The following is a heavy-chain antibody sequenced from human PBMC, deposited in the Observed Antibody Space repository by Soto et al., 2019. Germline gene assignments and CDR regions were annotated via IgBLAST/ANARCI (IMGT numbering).Heavy chain of an antibody. V-gene: IGHV3-23*01. J-gene: IGHJ6*02. Sequence: GGSLRLSCAASGFTVSSKYMNWVRQAPGKGLEWVSAISGSGGSTYYADSVKGRFTISRDNSKNTLYLQMNSLRAEDTAVYYCAKDRVEVLRFLEWVHYYYYGMDVWGQGTTVTVS. CDR3: AKDRVEVLRFLEWVHYYYYGMDV. CDR1: GFTVSSKY. CDR2: ISGSGGST. D-gene: IGHD3-3*01.